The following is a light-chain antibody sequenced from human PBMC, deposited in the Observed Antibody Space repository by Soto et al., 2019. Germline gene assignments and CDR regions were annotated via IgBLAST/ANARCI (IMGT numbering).Light chain of an antibody. V-gene: IGLV2-14*01. J-gene: IGLJ1*01. CDR1: SSDVGGYDF. Sequence: QSALTQPASVSGSPGQSITISCTGISSDVGGYDFVSWYQQHPGKAPKLIIYEVRHRPSGISDRFSGSKSANTASLTIFGLQAEDEADYYCSSYTSVSTSCVFGTGTKVTVL. CDR2: EVR. CDR3: SSYTSVSTSCV.